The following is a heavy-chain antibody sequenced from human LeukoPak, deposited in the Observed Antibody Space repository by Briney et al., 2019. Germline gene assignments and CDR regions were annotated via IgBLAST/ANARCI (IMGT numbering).Heavy chain of an antibody. J-gene: IGHJ6*04. CDR3: ARQYYYESSGPFSYYYGMDV. Sequence: GGSLRLSCAASGFTVSSHYVSWVRQAPGKGLEWVSIIYTAGSTYYADSVKGRFTISRDDSKNTLYLQMASLRPEDVAVYYCARQYYYESSGPFSYYYGMDVWGEGTMVSVSS. CDR2: IYTAGST. D-gene: IGHD3-22*01. V-gene: IGHV3-66*02. CDR1: GFTVSSHY.